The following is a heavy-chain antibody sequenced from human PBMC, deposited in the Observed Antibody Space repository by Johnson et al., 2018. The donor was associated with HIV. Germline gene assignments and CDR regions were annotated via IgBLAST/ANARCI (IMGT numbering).Heavy chain of an antibody. J-gene: IGHJ3*02. CDR1: GFTFSSFG. CDR2: ISYDGSNR. Sequence: QVQLVESGGGVDQPGGSPRLSCAASGFTFSSFGMHWVRQAPGKGLEWVALISYDGSNRFYADSVKGRFTISRDNSKNKLYLQMNSLRAEDTALYYCAKDASLTGTNAFDIWGQGTMVTVSS. CDR3: AKDASLTGTNAFDI. V-gene: IGHV3-30*19. D-gene: IGHD1-7*01.